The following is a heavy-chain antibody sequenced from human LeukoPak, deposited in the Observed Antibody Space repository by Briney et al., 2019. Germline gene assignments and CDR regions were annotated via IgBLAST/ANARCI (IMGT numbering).Heavy chain of an antibody. CDR2: IYHSGST. J-gene: IGHJ4*02. V-gene: IGHV4-38-2*02. CDR3: TRSRSINYGDYGWFFC. Sequence: SETLSLTCTVSGSSISSDYDWGWIRQPPGKGLEWIGNIYHSGSTYYNPSLKSRVTISVDTSKNQFSLNLTSVTAADTAVYFCTRSRSINYGDYGWFFCWGQGTLVTVS. D-gene: IGHD4-17*01. CDR1: GSSISSDYD.